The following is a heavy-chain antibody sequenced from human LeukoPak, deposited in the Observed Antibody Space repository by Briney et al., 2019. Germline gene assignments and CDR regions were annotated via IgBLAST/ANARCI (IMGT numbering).Heavy chain of an antibody. CDR1: GFTFSAYI. J-gene: IGHJ4*02. D-gene: IGHD1-26*01. V-gene: IGHV3-21*01. CDR2: ISSSSTYI. CDR3: ARAGDSGSYLFFDY. Sequence: GGSLRLSCAASGFTFSAYIMNWVRQAPGKGLEWDSSISSSSTYIYYADSVKGRFTISRDNAKNSLYLQMNILRAEDTAVYYCARAGDSGSYLFFDYWGQGTLVTVSS.